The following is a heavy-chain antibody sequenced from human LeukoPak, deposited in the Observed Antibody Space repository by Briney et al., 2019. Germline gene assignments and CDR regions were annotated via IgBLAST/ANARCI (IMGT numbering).Heavy chain of an antibody. V-gene: IGHV4-39*07. J-gene: IGHJ3*02. CDR1: GGSISSSSYY. CDR3: ARGTDRYSYGHHAFDI. CDR2: IYYSGST. Sequence: SETLSLTCTVSGGSISSSSYYWGWIRQPPGKGLEWIGSIYYSGSTYYNPSLKSRVTISVDTSKNQFSLKLSSVTAADTAVYYCARGTDRYSYGHHAFDIWGQGTLVTVSS. D-gene: IGHD5-18*01.